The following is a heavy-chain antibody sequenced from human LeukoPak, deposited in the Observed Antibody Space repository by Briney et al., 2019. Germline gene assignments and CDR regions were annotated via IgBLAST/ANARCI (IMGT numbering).Heavy chain of an antibody. Sequence: SETLSLTCTVSGGSISSYYWSWIRQPPGKGLEWIGYIYYSGSTNYNPSLKSRVTISVDRSKNQFSLKVSSVTAADTAVHYCARSEMGGYTFDHWGQGTLVTVSS. D-gene: IGHD5-24*01. V-gene: IGHV4-59*01. CDR3: ARSEMGGYTFDH. J-gene: IGHJ4*02. CDR1: GGSISSYY. CDR2: IYYSGST.